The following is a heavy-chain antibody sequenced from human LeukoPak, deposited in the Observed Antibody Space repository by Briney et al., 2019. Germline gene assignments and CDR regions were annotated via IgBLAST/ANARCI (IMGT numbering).Heavy chain of an antibody. CDR3: ARGGYCSGGSCYLTWFDH. Sequence: SQTLSLTCTVSVGSISSGVYYWSWIRQHPGKGLEWIGYIYYSGSTYYNPSLKSRLTISVDTSKNQFSLKLSSVTAADTAVYYCARGGYCSGGSCYLTWFDHWGQGTLVTVSS. J-gene: IGHJ5*02. CDR2: IYYSGST. D-gene: IGHD2-15*01. CDR1: VGSISSGVYY. V-gene: IGHV4-31*03.